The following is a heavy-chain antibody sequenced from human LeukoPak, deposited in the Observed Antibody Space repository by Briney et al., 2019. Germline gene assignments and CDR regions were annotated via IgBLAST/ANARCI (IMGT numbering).Heavy chain of an antibody. D-gene: IGHD3-10*01. CDR3: ATGVPPDGY. Sequence: AGSLRLSCAASGYTLSSYAMSWVRQAPEKGLEWVSTISGSGGSTYYADSVKGRFTISRDNSKNTLYLQMNSQRAEDTAVYYCATGVPPDGYWGQGTMVTVSS. CDR2: ISGSGGST. CDR1: GYTLSSYA. V-gene: IGHV3-23*01. J-gene: IGHJ4*01.